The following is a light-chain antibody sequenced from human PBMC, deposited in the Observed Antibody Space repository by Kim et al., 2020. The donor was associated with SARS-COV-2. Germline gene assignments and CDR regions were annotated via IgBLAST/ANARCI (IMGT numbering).Light chain of an antibody. CDR2: EVS. CDR1: STDVGGYNF. CDR3: TSYTDSTTLV. Sequence: QSVLTQPASVSGSRGQSITISCTGTSTDVGGYNFVSWYQHQPGKAPQLLIYEVSKRPSGVSSRFSGSKSGNTASLTISGLQPQDTADYYCTSYTDSTTLVFGTGTKSPS. J-gene: IGLJ1*01. V-gene: IGLV2-14*01.